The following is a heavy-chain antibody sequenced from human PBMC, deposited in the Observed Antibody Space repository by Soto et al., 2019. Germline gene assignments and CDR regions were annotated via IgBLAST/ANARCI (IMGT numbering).Heavy chain of an antibody. J-gene: IGHJ4*02. CDR3: AKDLRSLAARPVGYYFGY. V-gene: IGHV3-30*18. CDR2: ISYDGSNK. D-gene: IGHD6-6*01. Sequence: QVQLVESGGGVVQPGRSLRLSCAASGFTFSSYGMHWVRQAPGKGLEWVAVISYDGSNKYYADSVKGRFTVSRDNSKNTLYLQMNSLRALGAGLYYGAKDLRSLAARPVGYYFGYWGQGTLVTVSS. CDR1: GFTFSSYG.